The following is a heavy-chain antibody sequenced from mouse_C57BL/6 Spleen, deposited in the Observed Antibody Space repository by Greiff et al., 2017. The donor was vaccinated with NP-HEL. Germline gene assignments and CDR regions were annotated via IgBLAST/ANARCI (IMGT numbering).Heavy chain of an antibody. CDR1: GFTFSSYA. Sequence: EVKLMESGGGLVKPGGSLKLSCAASGFTFSSYAMSWVRQTPEKRLEWVATISDGGSYTYYPDNVKGRFTISRDNAKNKLYLQMSHLKSEDTAMYYCAREAHYYGSWFDYWGQGTTRTVSS. D-gene: IGHD1-1*01. CDR3: AREAHYYGSWFDY. V-gene: IGHV5-4*01. CDR2: ISDGGSYT. J-gene: IGHJ2*01.